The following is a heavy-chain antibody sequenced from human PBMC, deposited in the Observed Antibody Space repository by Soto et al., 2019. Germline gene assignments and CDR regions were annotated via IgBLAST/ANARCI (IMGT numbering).Heavy chain of an antibody. CDR2: ISGSGGGT. CDR3: AKGPTYYYDSSGYFDY. V-gene: IGHV3-23*01. D-gene: IGHD3-22*01. Sequence: AGGSLRLSCAASGFTFSRYAMSWVRQAPGKGLEWVSAISGSGGGTYYADSVKGRFTISRDNSKNTLYLQMNSLRAEDTAVYYCAKGPTYYYDSSGYFDYWGQGTLVTVSS. J-gene: IGHJ4*02. CDR1: GFTFSRYA.